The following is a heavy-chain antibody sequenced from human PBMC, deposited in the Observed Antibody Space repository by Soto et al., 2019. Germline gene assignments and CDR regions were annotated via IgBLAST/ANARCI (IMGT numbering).Heavy chain of an antibody. CDR2: INPSGGST. D-gene: IGHD6-13*01. Sequence: ASVKVSCKASGYTFTSYYMHWVRQAPGQGLEWMGIINPSGGSTSYAQKFQGRVTMTRDTSTSTVYMELSSLRSEDTAVYYCARGDYSSSWGDYYYYYGMDVWGQGTTVTVSS. J-gene: IGHJ6*02. CDR1: GYTFTSYY. CDR3: ARGDYSSSWGDYYYYYGMDV. V-gene: IGHV1-46*01.